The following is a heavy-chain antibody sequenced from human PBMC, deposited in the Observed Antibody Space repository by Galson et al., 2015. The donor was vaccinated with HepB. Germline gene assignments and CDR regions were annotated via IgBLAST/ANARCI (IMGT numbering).Heavy chain of an antibody. J-gene: IGHJ4*02. Sequence: SLRLSCATSGFIFSRYAMHWVRQAPGKGLEFVSAIYSDGGSTYDADSVKGRFTISRDNSKNTPYLQMSSLRTEDTAVYYCVKVGGNSVTDYFDYWGQGTLVTVSS. CDR1: GFIFSRYA. CDR3: VKVGGNSVTDYFDY. D-gene: IGHD4-23*01. V-gene: IGHV3-64D*06. CDR2: IYSDGGST.